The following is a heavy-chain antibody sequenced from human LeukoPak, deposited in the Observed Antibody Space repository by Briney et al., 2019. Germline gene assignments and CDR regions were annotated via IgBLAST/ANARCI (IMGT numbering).Heavy chain of an antibody. CDR1: GFTFSSYA. CDR3: ARTSSIAARYFDY. D-gene: IGHD6-6*01. V-gene: IGHV3-23*01. J-gene: IGHJ4*02. CDR2: ISGSGGST. Sequence: GGSLRLSSAASGFTFSSYAMSWVRQAPGKGLEWVSAISGSGGSTYYADSVKGRFTISRDNSKNTLYLQMNSLRAEDTAVYYCARTSSIAARYFDYWGQGTLVTVSS.